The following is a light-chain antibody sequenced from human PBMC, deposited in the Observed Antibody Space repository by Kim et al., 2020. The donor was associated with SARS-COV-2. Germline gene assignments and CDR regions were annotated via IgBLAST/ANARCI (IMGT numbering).Light chain of an antibody. V-gene: IGLV4-60*03. CDR1: SGHISYS. J-gene: IGLJ3*02. Sequence: QSALTQPCSASASLGSSVKVTCTLSSGHISYSDAWHQQHPGKAPPYLLKVEYGGNYSRGRGVPDCFSGYRSGADRNLTMSHLQSEDDADYYCETGGTDTRVFGGGTQVTVL. CDR3: ETGGTDTRV. CDR2: VEYGGNY.